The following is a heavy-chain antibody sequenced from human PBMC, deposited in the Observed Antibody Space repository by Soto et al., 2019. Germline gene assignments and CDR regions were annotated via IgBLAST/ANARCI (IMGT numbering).Heavy chain of an antibody. J-gene: IGHJ4*02. CDR3: ARDRGVLGGVAGILDF. CDR2: VSGSGRHT. CDR1: GFTFSSYG. V-gene: IGHV3-23*01. Sequence: EVHLLEYGGGLVQAGGSLRLSCAASGFTFSSYGMSWVRQVSGKGLEWVSAVSGSGRHTYYADSVKGRFTISRDNSKNTLYLQIDSLRAEDTAVYYCARDRGVLGGVAGILDFWGQGTLVTVSS. D-gene: IGHD6-19*01.